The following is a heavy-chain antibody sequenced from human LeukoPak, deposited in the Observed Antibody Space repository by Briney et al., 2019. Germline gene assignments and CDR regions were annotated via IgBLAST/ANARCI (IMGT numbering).Heavy chain of an antibody. V-gene: IGHV3-21*01. Sequence: GGSLRLSCAASGFTFSSYGMSWVRQAPGKGLEWVSSISSSSSYIYYADSVKGRFTISRDNAKNSLYLQMNSLRAEDTAVYYCARDSGDYVWGSYRYTDLLDYWGQGTLVTVSS. J-gene: IGHJ4*02. CDR1: GFTFSSYG. CDR2: ISSSSSYI. D-gene: IGHD3-16*02. CDR3: ARDSGDYVWGSYRYTDLLDY.